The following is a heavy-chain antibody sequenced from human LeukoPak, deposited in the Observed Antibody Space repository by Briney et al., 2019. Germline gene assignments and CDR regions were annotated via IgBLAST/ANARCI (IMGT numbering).Heavy chain of an antibody. D-gene: IGHD3-3*01. J-gene: IGHJ5*02. Sequence: SETLSLTCAVYGGYFSGYYWSWIRQPPEKGREGIGEINHSGSTNYNPSLKSRVTISVDTSKNQFSLKLSSVTAADTAVYYCARSSFTISERETENWFDPWGQGTLGTVSS. CDR2: INHSGST. CDR3: ARSSFTISERETENWFDP. CDR1: GGYFSGYY. V-gene: IGHV4-34*01.